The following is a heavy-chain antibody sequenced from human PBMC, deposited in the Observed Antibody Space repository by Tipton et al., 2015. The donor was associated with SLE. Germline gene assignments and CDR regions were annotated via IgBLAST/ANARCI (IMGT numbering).Heavy chain of an antibody. V-gene: IGHV4-39*07. J-gene: IGHJ4*02. CDR1: GGSISSSSYY. CDR3: ARGGMVRGVITFDY. Sequence: TLSLTCTVSGGSISSSSYYWGWIRQPPGKGLEWIGEINHSGSTNYIPSLKSRVTISLDTSKNQFSLTLTSVTAADTAVYYCARGGMVRGVITFDYWGQGTLVTVSS. CDR2: INHSGST. D-gene: IGHD3-10*01.